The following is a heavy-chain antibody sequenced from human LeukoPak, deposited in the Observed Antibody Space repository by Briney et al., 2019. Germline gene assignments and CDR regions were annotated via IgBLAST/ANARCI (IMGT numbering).Heavy chain of an antibody. CDR2: IIPIFGTA. V-gene: IGHV1-69*13. J-gene: IGHJ4*02. Sequence: ASVKVSWKASGGTFSSYAISWVRQAPGQGLEWMGGIIPIFGTANYAQKFQGRVTITADESTSTAYMELSSLRSEATAVDYCARAGNQPPWAPYYFGYWGQGTLVTVSS. CDR1: GGTFSSYA. CDR3: ARAGNQPPWAPYYFGY. D-gene: IGHD3-10*01.